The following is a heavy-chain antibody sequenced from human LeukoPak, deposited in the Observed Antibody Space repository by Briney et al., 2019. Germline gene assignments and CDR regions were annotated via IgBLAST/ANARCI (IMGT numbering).Heavy chain of an antibody. D-gene: IGHD5-18*01. CDR2: LSPKSGNT. CDR3: ATVRDTAMDGAFDI. J-gene: IGHJ3*02. CDR1: GFTFTSYD. V-gene: IGHV1-8*01. Sequence: ASVKVSCKASGFTFTSYDINWVRQATGQGLEWMGWLSPKSGNTGYAQKFQGRVTMTRNTSISTAYMELSSLRSEDTAVYYCATVRDTAMDGAFDIWGQGTMVTVSS.